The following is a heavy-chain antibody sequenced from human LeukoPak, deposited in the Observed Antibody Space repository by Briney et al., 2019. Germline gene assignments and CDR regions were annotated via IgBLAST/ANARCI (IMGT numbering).Heavy chain of an antibody. CDR1: GGSISSSSYY. CDR2: IYYSGST. V-gene: IGHV4-39*07. Sequence: SETLSLTCTVSGGSISSSSYYWGWIRQPPGKGLEWIGSIYYSGSTYYNPSLKSRVTISVDTSKNQFSLKLSSVTAADTAVYYCARDLTMVRGVMDYWGQGTLVTVSS. J-gene: IGHJ4*02. D-gene: IGHD3-10*01. CDR3: ARDLTMVRGVMDY.